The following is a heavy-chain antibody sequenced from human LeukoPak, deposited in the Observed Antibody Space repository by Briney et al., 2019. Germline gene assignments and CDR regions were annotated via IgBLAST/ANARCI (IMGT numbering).Heavy chain of an antibody. Sequence: ASVKVSCKASVYTFTSYGISWVRQAPGQGLEWMGWISAYNGNTNYAQKLQGRVTMTTDTSTSTAYMELRSLRSDDTAVYYCARDNEYYYGSGRPRNWFDPWGQGTLVTVSS. J-gene: IGHJ5*02. V-gene: IGHV1-18*01. CDR3: ARDNEYYYGSGRPRNWFDP. CDR1: VYTFTSYG. CDR2: ISAYNGNT. D-gene: IGHD3-10*01.